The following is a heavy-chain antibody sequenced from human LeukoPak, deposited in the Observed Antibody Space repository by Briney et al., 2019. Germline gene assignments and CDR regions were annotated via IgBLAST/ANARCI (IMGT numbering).Heavy chain of an antibody. D-gene: IGHD3-22*01. V-gene: IGHV4-61*08. J-gene: IGHJ4*02. CDR2: IYYSGST. CDR3: ARESSPYYYDSSGYPELGHFDY. Sequence: PSQTLSLTCTVSGGSISSGGHYWSRIRQHPGKGLEWIGYIYYSGSTNYNPSLKSRVTISVDTSKNQFSLKLSSVTAADTAVYYCARESSPYYYDSSGYPELGHFDYWGQGTLVTVSS. CDR1: GGSISSGGHY.